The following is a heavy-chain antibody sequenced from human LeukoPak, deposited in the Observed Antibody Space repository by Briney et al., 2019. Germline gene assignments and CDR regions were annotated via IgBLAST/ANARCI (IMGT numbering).Heavy chain of an antibody. V-gene: IGHV3-21*01. Sequence: PGGSLRLSCAASGFTFSSYSMNWVRQAPGKGLEWVSSISSSSSYIYYADSVKGRFTISRDNAKNSLYLQMNSLRAEDTAVYYCARDNGAYCGGDCSYFDYWGQGTLVTVSS. CDR2: ISSSSSYI. J-gene: IGHJ4*02. CDR3: ARDNGAYCGGDCSYFDY. D-gene: IGHD2-21*02. CDR1: GFTFSSYS.